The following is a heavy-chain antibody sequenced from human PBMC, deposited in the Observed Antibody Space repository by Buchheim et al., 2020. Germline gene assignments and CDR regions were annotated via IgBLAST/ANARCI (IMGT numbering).Heavy chain of an antibody. J-gene: IGHJ4*02. D-gene: IGHD2-15*01. V-gene: IGHV3-66*02. CDR1: GLSVSANY. Sequence: EVQLEDSGGGLVQPGGSLRVSCAASGLSVSANYMIWVRQAPGKGLEWVSTIHPDGSTHYVDSLKGRFTISRDNAKNTVSLQMSSLRTDDTAVYYCTRAGACSGERCDFDYWGQGT. CDR2: IHPDGST. CDR3: TRAGACSGERCDFDY.